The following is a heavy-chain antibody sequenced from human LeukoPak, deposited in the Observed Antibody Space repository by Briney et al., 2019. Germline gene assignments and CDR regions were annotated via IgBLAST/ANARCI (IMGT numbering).Heavy chain of an antibody. J-gene: IGHJ5*02. CDR3: ARQAAGRQDWFDP. D-gene: IGHD6-13*01. CDR1: GSTFTNYG. CDR2: ISTYNGYT. V-gene: IGHV1-18*01. Sequence: ASVKVSCKASGSTFTNYGFSWVRQAPGQGLEWMGWISTYNGYTDYAQKLQGRVTLTTDTSTSTAYMELTSLRSDDTAVYYCARQAAGRQDWFDPWGQGTLVTVSS.